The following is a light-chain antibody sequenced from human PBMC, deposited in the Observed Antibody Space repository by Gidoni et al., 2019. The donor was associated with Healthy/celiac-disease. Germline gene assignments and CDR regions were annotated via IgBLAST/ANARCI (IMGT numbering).Light chain of an antibody. CDR3: SSYTSSSTVV. J-gene: IGLJ2*01. CDR2: DVT. Sequence: QSALTQPASVSGSPGQSITISCTGTSSDVGGYNHGSWYQQHPGKAPKLMIYDVTNRPSGVSNRFSGSKSGNPASLTISGLQAEDEADYYCSSYTSSSTVVFGGGTKLTVL. V-gene: IGLV2-14*01. CDR1: SSDVGGYNH.